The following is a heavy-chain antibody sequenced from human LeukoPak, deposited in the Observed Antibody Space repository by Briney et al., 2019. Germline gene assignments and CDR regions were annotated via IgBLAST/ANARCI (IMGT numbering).Heavy chain of an antibody. J-gene: IGHJ5*02. CDR1: GFTFSSYA. Sequence: GGSLRLSCAASGFTFSSYAMSWVRQAPGKGLEWVSVISGSGGSTHYTDPVNGRFTISRDNSKNTLSLQMNSLRAEDTAVYYCTSLSDAIESFGTRNLWGQGTLVTVSS. CDR3: TSLSDAIESFGTRNL. V-gene: IGHV3-23*01. CDR2: ISGSGGST. D-gene: IGHD2-8*01.